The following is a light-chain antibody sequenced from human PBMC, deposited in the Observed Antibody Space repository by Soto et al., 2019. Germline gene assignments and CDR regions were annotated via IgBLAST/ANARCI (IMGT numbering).Light chain of an antibody. Sequence: QSALTQPASVSGSPGQSITISCTGTNSDVESYNLVSWFRQHPGEAPKLIVYEGTKRPSGVSNRFSGSKSGNPASLTISGLQAEDEANYYCCSYAGTATVFGTGPKVTVL. J-gene: IGLJ1*01. V-gene: IGLV2-23*03. CDR3: CSYAGTATV. CDR2: EGT. CDR1: NSDVESYNL.